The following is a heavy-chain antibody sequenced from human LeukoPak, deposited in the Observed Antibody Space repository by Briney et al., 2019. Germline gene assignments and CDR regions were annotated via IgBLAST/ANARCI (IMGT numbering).Heavy chain of an antibody. CDR3: AALGYSCGFDY. V-gene: IGHV4-59*01. CDR2: IYYSGST. J-gene: IGHJ4*02. CDR1: GGSISSYY. Sequence: SETLSLTCTVSGGSISSYYWSWIRQPPGKGLEWIGYIYYSGSTNYNPSLKSRVTISVDTSKNQFSLKLSSVTAADTAVYYCAALGYSCGFDYWGQGTLVTVSS. D-gene: IGHD5-18*01.